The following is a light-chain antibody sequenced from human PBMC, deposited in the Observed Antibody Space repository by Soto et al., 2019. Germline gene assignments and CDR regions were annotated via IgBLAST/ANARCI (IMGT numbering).Light chain of an antibody. CDR1: ASNIGAGYE. Sequence: QSALTQPPSVSGAPGQRVTISCTGNASNIGAGYEVHWYQQPPGKAPKLLISGHNIRPSGVPDRFFGSKSGTSASLAINGPQAEDEADYYCQSYDISLSGSGVFGGGTKVTVL. CDR3: QSYDISLSGSGV. J-gene: IGLJ3*02. CDR2: GHN. V-gene: IGLV1-40*01.